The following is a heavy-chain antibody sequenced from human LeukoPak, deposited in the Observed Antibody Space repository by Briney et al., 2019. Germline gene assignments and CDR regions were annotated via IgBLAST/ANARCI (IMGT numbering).Heavy chain of an antibody. CDR3: AGLGDSSGQDAFDI. D-gene: IGHD3-22*01. V-gene: IGHV5-51*01. Sequence: GEALKIFCKGSGYRFTSYWIGWGRQVPGESLEWRGVNYPGDSDTRYSPFFQGQVTISADQSLSPAYLEWSNLKASGPGREYWAGLGDSSGQDAFDIWGEGTMVTVSS. CDR1: GYRFTSYW. CDR2: NYPGDSDT. J-gene: IGHJ3*02.